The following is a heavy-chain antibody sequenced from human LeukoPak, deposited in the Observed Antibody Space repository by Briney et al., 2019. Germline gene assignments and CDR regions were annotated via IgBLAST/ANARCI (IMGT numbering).Heavy chain of an antibody. CDR1: GFTFSSYE. CDR2: ISSSGSTI. J-gene: IGHJ4*02. V-gene: IGHV3-48*03. Sequence: GGSLRLSCAASGFTFSSYEMNWVRQAPGKGLEWVSYISSSGSTIYYADSVKGRFTISRDNAKNSLYLQMNSLRAEDTAVYYCARDGRELAPGTIDYWGQGTLVTVSS. CDR3: ARDGRELAPGTIDY. D-gene: IGHD1-26*01.